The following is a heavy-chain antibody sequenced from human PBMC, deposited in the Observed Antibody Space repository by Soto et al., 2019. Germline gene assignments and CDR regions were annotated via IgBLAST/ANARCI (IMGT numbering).Heavy chain of an antibody. J-gene: IGHJ5*02. CDR3: RRGSGLNWLDP. D-gene: IGHD3-10*01. Sequence: ASVKVSCKASGYTLTNYAMHWVRQAPGQRLEWMGWINAGNGNTKYSQKFQGRVTITRDTSASTAYMELSSLRSEDTAVYYCRRGSGLNWLDPWGQGTLVTVSS. CDR2: INAGNGNT. V-gene: IGHV1-3*01. CDR1: GYTLTNYA.